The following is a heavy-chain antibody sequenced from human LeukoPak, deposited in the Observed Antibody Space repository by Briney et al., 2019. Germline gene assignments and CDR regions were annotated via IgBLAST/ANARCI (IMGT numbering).Heavy chain of an antibody. Sequence: ASETLSLTCTVSGCSVSSTTYYWSWIRQPPGKGLEWIASINYSGSTYYNPSLKSRVTISVDTSENQFSLKLSSVTAADTAVYYCARYVGYGSGKYYFDYWGQGTLVTVSS. CDR1: GCSVSSTTYY. CDR2: INYSGST. J-gene: IGHJ4*02. V-gene: IGHV4-39*01. CDR3: ARYVGYGSGKYYFDY. D-gene: IGHD3-10*01.